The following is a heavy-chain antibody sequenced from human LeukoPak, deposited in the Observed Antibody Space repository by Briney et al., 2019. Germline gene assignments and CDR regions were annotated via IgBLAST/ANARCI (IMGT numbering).Heavy chain of an antibody. V-gene: IGHV4-39*07. Sequence: PSETLSLTCTVSGGSISSSSYYWGWIRQPPGKGLEWIGSIYYSGSTYYNPSLKSRVTISVDTSKNQFSLKLSSVTAADTAVYYCARGLRRRGWYPYYFDYWGQGTLVIVSS. D-gene: IGHD6-19*01. J-gene: IGHJ4*02. CDR3: ARGLRRRGWYPYYFDY. CDR1: GGSISSSSYY. CDR2: IYYSGST.